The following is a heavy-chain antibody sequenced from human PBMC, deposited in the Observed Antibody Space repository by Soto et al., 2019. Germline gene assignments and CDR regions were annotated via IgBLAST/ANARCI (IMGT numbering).Heavy chain of an antibody. J-gene: IGHJ4*01. CDR1: GFSFVNYA. V-gene: IGHV3-23*01. CDR2: LSGSGTST. D-gene: IGHD6-19*01. CDR3: AKATTNGGWFNPFDS. Sequence: GSLRLSCAASGFSFVNYAMNWVRQAPGKGLEWVSGLSGSGTSTYYADSVKGRFTISRDNSRDTLFLQMNSLTADDTAVYYCAKATTNGGWFNPFDSWGHGALVTVSS.